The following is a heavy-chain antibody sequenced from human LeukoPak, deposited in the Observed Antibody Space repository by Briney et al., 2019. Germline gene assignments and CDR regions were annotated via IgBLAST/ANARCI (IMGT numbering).Heavy chain of an antibody. CDR2: INAGNGNT. Sequence: GASVKVSCTASGYTFTSYAMHWVRQAPGQRLEWMGWINAGNGNTKYSQKFQGRVTITRDTSASTAYMELSSLRSEDTAVYYCARDWYYYDSSGPFDPWGQGTLVTVSS. V-gene: IGHV1-3*01. CDR1: GYTFTSYA. J-gene: IGHJ5*02. D-gene: IGHD3-22*01. CDR3: ARDWYYYDSSGPFDP.